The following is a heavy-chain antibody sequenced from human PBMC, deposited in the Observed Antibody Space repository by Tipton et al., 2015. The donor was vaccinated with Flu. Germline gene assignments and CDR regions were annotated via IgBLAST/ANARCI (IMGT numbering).Heavy chain of an antibody. D-gene: IGHD2-21*01. V-gene: IGHV4-59*01. CDR2: VYYTGST. Sequence: TLSLTCTVSSYPITTNFYWNWIRQFPGKGLEWIGFVYYTGSTNYKSSLKSRVTISTDTSTNQVSLKMNSVIAADTAVYYCARGPPGPSIRAYYFDIWGQGALVTVSS. CDR3: ARGPPGPSIRAYYFDI. CDR1: SYPITTNFY. J-gene: IGHJ4*02.